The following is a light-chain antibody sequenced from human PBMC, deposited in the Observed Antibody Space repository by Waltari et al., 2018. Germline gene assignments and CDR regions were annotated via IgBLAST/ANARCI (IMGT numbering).Light chain of an antibody. J-gene: IGKJ1*01. CDR2: DAS. CDR1: HDILFL. V-gene: IGKV1-5*01. CDR3: QHYQNFSRA. Sequence: IQVTQSPSTLSASVGDSVTRTFRASHDILFLLAWYQQKPGRAPKLLIYDASQLESGVPSRFSGSESGKDFTLTITSLQPDDVATYYCQHYQNFSRAFGQGTKVEI.